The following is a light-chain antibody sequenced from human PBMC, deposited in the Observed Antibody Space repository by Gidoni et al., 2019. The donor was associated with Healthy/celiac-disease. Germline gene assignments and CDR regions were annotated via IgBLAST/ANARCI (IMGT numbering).Light chain of an antibody. CDR3: QQYDNLPFSIT. CDR2: DAS. J-gene: IGKJ5*01. V-gene: IGKV1-33*01. Sequence: DIQMTQSPFSLSASVGDRVTITCQASQDISNYLKWYQQKPGKAPKLLIYDASNLETGVPSRFSGSGSGTDFTFTISSLQPEDIATYYCQQYDNLPFSITFGQXTRLEIK. CDR1: QDISNY.